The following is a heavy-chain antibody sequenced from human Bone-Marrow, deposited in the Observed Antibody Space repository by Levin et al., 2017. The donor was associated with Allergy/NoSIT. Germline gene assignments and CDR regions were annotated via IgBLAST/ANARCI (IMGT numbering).Heavy chain of an antibody. Sequence: LSLTCAASGFTFSSYAMHWVRQAPGKGLEWVAVISYDGSNKYYADSVKGRFTISRDNSKNTLYLQMNSLRAEDTAVYYCARSYYYGSGSQVGLNDYWGQGTLVTVSS. D-gene: IGHD3-10*01. J-gene: IGHJ4*02. CDR2: ISYDGSNK. V-gene: IGHV3-30-3*01. CDR3: ARSYYYGSGSQVGLNDY. CDR1: GFTFSSYA.